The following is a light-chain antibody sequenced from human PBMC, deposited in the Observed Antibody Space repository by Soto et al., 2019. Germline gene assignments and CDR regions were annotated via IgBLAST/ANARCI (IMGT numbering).Light chain of an antibody. Sequence: QSALTQPASVSGSPGQSITISCTGTGSDVGGYDYVSWYQQHPGRAPKVMIFEVSKRPSGVSNRFSGSKSGNTASLTISGLQAEDEADYFCCSYTSTSGRVFGGGTKLTVL. CDR3: CSYTSTSGRV. V-gene: IGLV2-14*01. CDR1: GSDVGGYDY. CDR2: EVS. J-gene: IGLJ3*02.